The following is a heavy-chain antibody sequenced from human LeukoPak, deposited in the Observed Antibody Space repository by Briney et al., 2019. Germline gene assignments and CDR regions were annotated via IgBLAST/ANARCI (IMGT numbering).Heavy chain of an antibody. D-gene: IGHD2-2*01. CDR1: GGSTSSDTYY. CDR3: ASTAGRYCSSTSCPNFNWFDP. Sequence: PSEPLSLTCTAFGGSTSSDTYYRAWIRQPPGKRLEWIGSLYYTGSTYYNPSLKSRVTISEDTSRNHVSLTLGSLPAADPAVYSCASTAGRYCSSTSCPNFNWFDPWGQGTLVTVSS. CDR2: LYYTGST. J-gene: IGHJ5*02. V-gene: IGHV4-39*02.